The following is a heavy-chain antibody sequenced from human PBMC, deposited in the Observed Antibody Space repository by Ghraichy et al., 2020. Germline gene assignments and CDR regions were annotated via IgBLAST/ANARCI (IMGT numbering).Heavy chain of an antibody. CDR1: GFIFSGSA. CDR2: IRSKTNNYAT. CDR3: HQRWGAYDDYGS. D-gene: IGHD4-17*01. V-gene: IGHV3-73*01. Sequence: GGSLRLSCAASGFIFSGSAMHWVRQASGKGLEWVGHIRSKTNNYATAYGASVKGRFTISRDDSKSTAYLQMNSLKTEDTAVYYCHQRWGAYDDYGSWGQGTLVTVSS. J-gene: IGHJ4*02.